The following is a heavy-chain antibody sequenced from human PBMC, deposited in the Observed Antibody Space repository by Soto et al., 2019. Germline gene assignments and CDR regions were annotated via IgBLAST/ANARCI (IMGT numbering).Heavy chain of an antibody. Sequence: KPGGSLRLSCAASGFTFSDYYMSWIRQAPGKGLEWVSYISSSSSYTNYADSVKGRFTISRDNAKNSLYLQMNSLRAEDTAVYYCARERGDWTPYYYYGMDVWGQGTTVTVS. CDR1: GFTFSDYY. CDR2: ISSSSSYT. D-gene: IGHD1-1*01. J-gene: IGHJ6*02. V-gene: IGHV3-11*06. CDR3: ARERGDWTPYYYYGMDV.